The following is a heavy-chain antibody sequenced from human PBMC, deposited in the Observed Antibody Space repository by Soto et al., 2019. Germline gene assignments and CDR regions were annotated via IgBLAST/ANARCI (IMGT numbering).Heavy chain of an antibody. D-gene: IGHD3-16*02. CDR3: ARRYRSAFAF. CDR2: IYYSGST. Sequence: PSETLSLTCTVSGGSISSYYWSWIRQPPGKGLEWIGYIYYSGSTNYNPSLKSRVTISVDTSKNQFSLKLSSVTAADTAVYYCARRYRSAFAFWGQRTMVTGSS. J-gene: IGHJ3*01. V-gene: IGHV4-59*01. CDR1: GGSISSYY.